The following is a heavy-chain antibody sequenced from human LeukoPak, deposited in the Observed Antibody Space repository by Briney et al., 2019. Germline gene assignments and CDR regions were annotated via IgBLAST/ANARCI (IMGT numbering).Heavy chain of an antibody. V-gene: IGHV3-7*01. CDR1: GFTFSSNW. CDR2: IKPDGSAQ. J-gene: IGHJ3*02. CDR3: ARRRAGWPDAFDI. Sequence: GGSLRLSCATSGFTFSSNWMSWVRHVPGRGLDWVANIKPDGSAQYYAASVKGRFTISRDNAKNSLYLQMNSLRAEDTAVYYCARRRAGWPDAFDIWGQGTMVTVSS. D-gene: IGHD6-19*01.